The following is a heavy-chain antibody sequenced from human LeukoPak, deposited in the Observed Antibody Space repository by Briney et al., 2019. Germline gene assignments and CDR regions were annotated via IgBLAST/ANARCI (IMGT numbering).Heavy chain of an antibody. Sequence: PSETLSLTCTVSGYSISSGCYWGWIRQPPGKGLEWIGSIYHSGSTYYNPSLKSRVTISVDTSKNQFSLKLSSVTAADTAVYYCARESNYYYYMDVWGKGTTVTVSS. J-gene: IGHJ6*03. CDR2: IYHSGST. V-gene: IGHV4-38-2*02. CDR1: GYSISSGCY. CDR3: ARESNYYYYMDV.